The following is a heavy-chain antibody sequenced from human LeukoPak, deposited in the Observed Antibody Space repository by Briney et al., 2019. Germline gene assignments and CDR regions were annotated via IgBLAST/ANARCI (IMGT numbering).Heavy chain of an antibody. J-gene: IGHJ6*03. V-gene: IGHV4-38-2*02. D-gene: IGHD3-10*01. Sequence: SETLSLTCTVSGYSISSGYYWGWIRQPPGKGLEWIGSIYHSGSTYYNPSLKSRVTISVDTSKNQFSLKLSSVTAADTAVYYCARLRPLLTMVRGVAYYYMDVWGKGTTVTISS. CDR1: GYSISSGYY. CDR3: ARLRPLLTMVRGVAYYYMDV. CDR2: IYHSGST.